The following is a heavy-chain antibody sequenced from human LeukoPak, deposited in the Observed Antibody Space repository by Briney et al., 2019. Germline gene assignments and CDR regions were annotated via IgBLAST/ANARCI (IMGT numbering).Heavy chain of an antibody. CDR3: ARTTNYGSGSYYNGPHDY. Sequence: ASVKVSYKASGYTFTGYYMHQVRQAPGQGLEWMGWINPNSGGTNYAQKFQGRVTMTRDTSISTAYMELSRLRSDDTAVYYCARTTNYGSGSYYNGPHDYWGQGTLVTVSS. CDR2: INPNSGGT. V-gene: IGHV1-2*02. J-gene: IGHJ4*02. D-gene: IGHD3-10*01. CDR1: GYTFTGYY.